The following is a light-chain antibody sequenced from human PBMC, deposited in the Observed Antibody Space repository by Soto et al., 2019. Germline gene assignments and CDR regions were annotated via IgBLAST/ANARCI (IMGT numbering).Light chain of an antibody. J-gene: IGLJ1*01. V-gene: IGLV1-40*01. CDR2: SNN. CDR1: SSNIGAGYV. Sequence: QSVLTQPPPVSGAPGQRVTISCTGSSSNIGAGYVVHWYQQLPGAAPKLLIFSNNNRPSGVPDRFSGSKSGTSASLAITGLRAEDEADYYCQSYDNNSDYVFGTGTKVTVL. CDR3: QSYDNNSDYV.